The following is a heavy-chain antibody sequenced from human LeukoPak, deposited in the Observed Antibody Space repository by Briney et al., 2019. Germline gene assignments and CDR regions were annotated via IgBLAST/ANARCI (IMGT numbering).Heavy chain of an antibody. CDR1: GGSFSGYY. CDR3: VSRSSGWYVDY. Sequence: PSETLSLTCAVYGGSFSGYYWSWIRQPPGKGLEWIGEINHSGSTNYNPSLKCRVTISVDTSKNQFSLKLSSVTAADTAVYYCVSRSSGWYVDYWGQGTLVTVSS. J-gene: IGHJ4*02. V-gene: IGHV4-34*01. CDR2: INHSGST. D-gene: IGHD6-19*01.